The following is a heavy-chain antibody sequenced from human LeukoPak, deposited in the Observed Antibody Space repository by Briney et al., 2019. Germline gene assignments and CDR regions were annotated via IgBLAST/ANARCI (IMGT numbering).Heavy chain of an antibody. Sequence: GGSLRLSCAASGFTFSTYAMSWVRQAPGKGLEWVSGISGSAVSTYYADSVKGRFTISRDNPRNTVHLQINSLRAEDTAVYYCAKYEVGVTKFLDCWGQGTLVTVSS. CDR3: AKYEVGVTKFLDC. CDR2: ISGSAVST. V-gene: IGHV3-23*01. J-gene: IGHJ4*02. CDR1: GFTFSTYA. D-gene: IGHD1-26*01.